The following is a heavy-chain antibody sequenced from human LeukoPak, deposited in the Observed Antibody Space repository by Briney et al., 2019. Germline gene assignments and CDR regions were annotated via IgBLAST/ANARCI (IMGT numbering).Heavy chain of an antibody. D-gene: IGHD3-3*01. CDR1: VTSLSSGPYS. V-gene: IGHV4-31*03. CDR3: ARTITIFGALGYFDY. CDR2: IYYSGIT. J-gene: IGHJ4*02. Sequence: PSQTLSLTCTDSVTSLSSGPYSGSWVRQHPGKGLEWIAYIYYSGITYYNPSLKRRVTISVDTSKNQFSLQLSSVTAADTAVYYCARTITIFGALGYFDYWGQGTLVTVSS.